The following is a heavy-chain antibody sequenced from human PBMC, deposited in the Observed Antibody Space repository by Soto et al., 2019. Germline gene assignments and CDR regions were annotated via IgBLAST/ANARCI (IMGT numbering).Heavy chain of an antibody. V-gene: IGHV1-8*01. Sequence: ASVQVSCKASGYTFTSYDINWVRPATGQGLEWMGWVNPNSGSTVYAQKFQGRLTLARDTSISTAYLELSSLRSEDTAVYYCARVRLQWMSLDIWGQGTTVTVSS. CDR1: GYTFTSYD. J-gene: IGHJ3*02. CDR3: ARVRLQWMSLDI. D-gene: IGHD4-4*01. CDR2: VNPNSGST.